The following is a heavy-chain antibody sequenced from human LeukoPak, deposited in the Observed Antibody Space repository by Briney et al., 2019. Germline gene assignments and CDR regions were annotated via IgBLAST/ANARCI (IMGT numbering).Heavy chain of an antibody. Sequence: PGGTLRLSGVATGFTFSGSWMSWVRQAPGKAMEWVANIKQDGSDKYYVDSVKGRFTISRDNAKSSLYLQVDSLRADETAVYYCTRGRAAFAYWGQGTLVTVSS. J-gene: IGHJ4*02. CDR1: GFTFSGSW. CDR2: IKQDGSDK. CDR3: TRGRAAFAY. V-gene: IGHV3-7*01.